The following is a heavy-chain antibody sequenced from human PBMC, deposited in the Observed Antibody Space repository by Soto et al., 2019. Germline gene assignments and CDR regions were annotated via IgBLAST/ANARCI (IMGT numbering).Heavy chain of an antibody. CDR1: GFTFSSYG. V-gene: IGHV3-30*18. Sequence: GGSLRLSCAASGFTFSSYGMHWVRQAPGKGLEWVAVISYDGSNKYYADSVKGRFTISRDNSKNTLYLQMNSLRAEDTAVYYCAKETWFGELRLYGMDVWGQGTTVTVSS. CDR3: AKETWFGELRLYGMDV. J-gene: IGHJ6*02. CDR2: ISYDGSNK. D-gene: IGHD3-10*01.